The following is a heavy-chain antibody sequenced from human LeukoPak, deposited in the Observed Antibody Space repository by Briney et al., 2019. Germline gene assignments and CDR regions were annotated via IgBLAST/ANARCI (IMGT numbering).Heavy chain of an antibody. J-gene: IGHJ6*03. Sequence: ASVKVSCKASGGTFSSYAISWVRQAPGQGLEWMGGIIPIFGTANYAQKFQGRVTITADKSTSTAYMELSSLRSEDTAVYYCAREGSGWFSSAYYMDVWGKGTTVTVSS. CDR3: AREGSGWFSSAYYMDV. CDR2: IIPIFGTA. CDR1: GGTFSSYA. D-gene: IGHD6-19*01. V-gene: IGHV1-69*06.